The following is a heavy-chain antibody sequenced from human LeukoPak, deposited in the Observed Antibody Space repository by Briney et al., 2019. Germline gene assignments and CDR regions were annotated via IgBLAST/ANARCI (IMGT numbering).Heavy chain of an antibody. V-gene: IGHV3-30-3*01. CDR2: ISYDGSNK. CDR3: ARDGYNLLPGVFDC. D-gene: IGHD5-24*01. CDR1: GFTFSSYA. Sequence: GGSLRLSCAASGFTFSSYAMHWVRQAPGKGLEWVAVISYDGSNKYYADSVKGRFTISRDNSKNTLYLQMNSLRAEDTAVYYCARDGYNLLPGVFDCWGQGILVTVSS. J-gene: IGHJ4*02.